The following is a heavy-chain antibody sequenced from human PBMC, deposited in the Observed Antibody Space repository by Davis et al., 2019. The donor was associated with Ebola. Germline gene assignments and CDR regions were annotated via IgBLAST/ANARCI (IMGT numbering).Heavy chain of an antibody. V-gene: IGHV3-9*01. CDR3: AKGQYQLLYTGSYYYYGMDV. D-gene: IGHD2-2*01. Sequence: SLKISCAASGFTFDDYAMHWVRQAPGKGLEWVSGISWNSGSIGYADSVKGRFTISRDNAKNSLYLQMNSLRAEDTALYYCAKGQYQLLYTGSYYYYGMDVWGQGTTVTVSS. J-gene: IGHJ6*02. CDR2: ISWNSGSI. CDR1: GFTFDDYA.